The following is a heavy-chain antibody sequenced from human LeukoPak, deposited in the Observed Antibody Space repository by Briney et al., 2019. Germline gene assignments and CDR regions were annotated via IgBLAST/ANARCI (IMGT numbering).Heavy chain of an antibody. J-gene: IGHJ6*03. D-gene: IGHD4-23*01. CDR3: AKAFGNSDDYYYYMDV. CDR2: ISGSAGSA. Sequence: GGSLRLSCAASGFTFSSYAMRWVRQAPGKGLLWVSTISGSAGSAYYADSVRGRFTISRDNSKNTLSLQMNSLRAEDTAIYYCAKAFGNSDDYYYYMDVWGKGTTVTVSS. V-gene: IGHV3-23*01. CDR1: GFTFSSYA.